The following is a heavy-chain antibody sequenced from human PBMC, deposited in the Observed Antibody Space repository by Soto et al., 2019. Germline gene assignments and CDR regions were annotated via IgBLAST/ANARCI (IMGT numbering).Heavy chain of an antibody. Sequence: SETLSLTCTVSGGSISSYYWSWIRQPAGKGLEWIGRIYTSGSTNYSPSLKSRVTMSADTSKNQFSLKLSSVTAADTAVYYCARQGYYYDSSGYQPFDYWGQGTLVTVSS. V-gene: IGHV4-4*07. CDR3: ARQGYYYDSSGYQPFDY. CDR2: IYTSGST. CDR1: GGSISSYY. J-gene: IGHJ4*02. D-gene: IGHD3-22*01.